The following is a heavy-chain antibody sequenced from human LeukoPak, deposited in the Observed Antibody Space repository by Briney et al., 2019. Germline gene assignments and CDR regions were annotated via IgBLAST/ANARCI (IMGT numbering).Heavy chain of an antibody. J-gene: IGHJ4*02. V-gene: IGHV3-48*03. Sequence: GGSLRLSCVVSGITFSSYEMNWVRQAPGKGLEWVSYISTSGSTIYYADSVKGRFTISRDNTKNSLYLQMNGLRAEDTAIYYCASPQWLAFWGQGTLVTVSS. D-gene: IGHD6-19*01. CDR2: ISTSGSTI. CDR1: GITFSSYE. CDR3: ASPQWLAF.